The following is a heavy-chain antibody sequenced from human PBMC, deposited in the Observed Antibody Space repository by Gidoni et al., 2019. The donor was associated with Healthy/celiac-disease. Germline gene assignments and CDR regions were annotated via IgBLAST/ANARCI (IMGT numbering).Heavy chain of an antibody. CDR1: GGSFRGYY. J-gene: IGHJ4*02. D-gene: IGHD3-3*01. Sequence: QVQLQQWGAGLLKPSETLPLTCAVYGGSFRGYYWSWIRQPPGKGLEWIGEINHSGSTNYNPSLKSRVTISVDTSKNQFSLKLSSVTAADTAVYYCARRAPSTYYDFWSGYHYAFDYWGQGTLVTVSS. CDR2: INHSGST. V-gene: IGHV4-34*01. CDR3: ARRAPSTYYDFWSGYHYAFDY.